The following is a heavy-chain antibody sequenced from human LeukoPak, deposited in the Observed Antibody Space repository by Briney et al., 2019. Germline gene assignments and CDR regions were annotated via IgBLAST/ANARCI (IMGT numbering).Heavy chain of an antibody. J-gene: IGHJ6*04. Sequence: GGSLRLSCAASGFTFSSYGMHWVRQAPGKGLEWVAVISYDGSDKNYADSVKGRFTISRDNSKNTLYLQMNSLRAEDTAVYYCASQYYYGSGSYRSGDYYGMDVWGKGTTVTVSS. CDR1: GFTFSSYG. CDR3: ASQYYYGSGSYRSGDYYGMDV. D-gene: IGHD3-10*01. CDR2: ISYDGSDK. V-gene: IGHV3-30*03.